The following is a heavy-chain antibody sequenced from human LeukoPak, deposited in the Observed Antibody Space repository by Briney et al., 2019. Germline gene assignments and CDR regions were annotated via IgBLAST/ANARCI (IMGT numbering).Heavy chain of an antibody. CDR2: ISGSGDRT. D-gene: IGHD2-15*01. Sequence: GSLRLSCAASGFTFRSYAMSWVRQAPGEGLEWVSGISGSGDRTYYGDSVKGQFAISRDNSRNTLNLHMKSLRAEDTAVYYCAKELVVLNIPKWHFDIWGRGTLDTVSS. V-gene: IGHV3-23*01. CDR3: AKELVVLNIPKWHFDI. J-gene: IGHJ2*01. CDR1: GFTFRSYA.